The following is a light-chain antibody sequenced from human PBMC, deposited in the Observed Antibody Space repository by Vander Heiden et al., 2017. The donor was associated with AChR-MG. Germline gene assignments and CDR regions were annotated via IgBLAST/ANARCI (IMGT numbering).Light chain of an antibody. CDR1: QSVSSY. CDR3: QHRSNWPPT. Sequence: DIVLTQSPAALPLSPGERATLSCRASQSVSSYLAWYQQKPGQAPRLLIYDSSNRATGIPARFSGSGSGTDFVLTISSLEPEDFAVYFCQHRSNWPPTFGQGTRLDIK. J-gene: IGKJ5*01. V-gene: IGKV3-11*01. CDR2: DSS.